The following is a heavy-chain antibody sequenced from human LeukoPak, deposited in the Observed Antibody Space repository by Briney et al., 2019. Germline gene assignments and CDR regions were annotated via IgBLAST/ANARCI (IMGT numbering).Heavy chain of an antibody. D-gene: IGHD2-2*01. J-gene: IGHJ5*02. Sequence: GGSLRLSFAASGFTFNNYGMHWVRQAPGKGLEWVAFIRYDGSNKYYADSVKGRFTISRDNSKNTPYLQMNSLRAEDTAVYYCAKLEDIVVVPAAIWFDPWGQGTLVTVSS. V-gene: IGHV3-30*02. CDR1: GFTFNNYG. CDR3: AKLEDIVVVPAAIWFDP. CDR2: IRYDGSNK.